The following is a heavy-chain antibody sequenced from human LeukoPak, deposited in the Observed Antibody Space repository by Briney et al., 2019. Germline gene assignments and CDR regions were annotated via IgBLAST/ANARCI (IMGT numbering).Heavy chain of an antibody. Sequence: GASVKVSCXASGYTFTGYYMHWVRQAPGQGLEWMGRINPNSGGTNYAQKFQGRVTMTRDTSISTAYMELSRLRSGDTAVYYCARDSKQQLVGGDYWGQGTLVTVSS. V-gene: IGHV1-2*06. CDR3: ARDSKQQLVGGDY. J-gene: IGHJ4*02. CDR2: INPNSGGT. D-gene: IGHD6-13*01. CDR1: GYTFTGYY.